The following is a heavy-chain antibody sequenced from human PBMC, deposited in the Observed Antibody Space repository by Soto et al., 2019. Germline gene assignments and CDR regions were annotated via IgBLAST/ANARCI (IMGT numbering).Heavy chain of an antibody. CDR3: AIGLGQPAAGVWFDP. CDR1: GGTFSSYA. J-gene: IGHJ5*02. D-gene: IGHD3-10*01. V-gene: IGHV1-69*13. CDR2: IIPIFGTA. Sequence: ASVKVSCKASGGTFSSYAISWVRQAPGQGLEWMGGIIPIFGTANYAQKFQGRVTITADESTSTAYMELGSLRSEDTAVYYCAIGLGQPAAGVWFDPWGQGTLVTVSS.